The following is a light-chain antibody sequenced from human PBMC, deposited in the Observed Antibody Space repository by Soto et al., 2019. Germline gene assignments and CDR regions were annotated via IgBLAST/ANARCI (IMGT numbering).Light chain of an antibody. CDR3: QQCGPSLKYT. CDR1: QSVSSY. Sequence: EIVLTQSPATLSLSPGERATLSCRASQSVSSYLAWYQQKPGQAPRLLIYGASNRATGIPDRFSGSGSGTDFTLTISRLEPEDFAVYYCQQCGPSLKYTFGQGTTLEIK. V-gene: IGKV3-20*01. CDR2: GAS. J-gene: IGKJ2*01.